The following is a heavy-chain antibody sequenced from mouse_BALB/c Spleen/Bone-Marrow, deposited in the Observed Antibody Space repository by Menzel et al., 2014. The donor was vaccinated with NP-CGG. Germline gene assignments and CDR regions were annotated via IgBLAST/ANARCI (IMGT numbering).Heavy chain of an antibody. CDR2: ISSGGSYI. CDR1: GFTFSGYA. CDR3: ARPDPWFAY. J-gene: IGHJ3*01. Sequence: EVKLVESGGGLVKPGGSLKLSCAASGFTFSGYAMSWVRQSPEKRLEWVATISSGGSYIHYPDSVKGRFTISRDNAKNTLYLQMSSLRSEDTAIYYCARPDPWFAYWAKGLWSLSLQ. V-gene: IGHV5-9-1*01.